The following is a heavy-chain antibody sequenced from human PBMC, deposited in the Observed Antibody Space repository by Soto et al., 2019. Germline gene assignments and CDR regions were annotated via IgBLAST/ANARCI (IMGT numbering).Heavy chain of an antibody. D-gene: IGHD5-18*01. CDR1: GGSISSGGYY. J-gene: IGHJ4*02. V-gene: IGHV4-31*03. CDR3: AREEYSYGYSLDY. CDR2: IYYSGST. Sequence: QVQLQESGPGLVKPSQTLSLTCTVSGGSISSGGYYWSWIRQHPGKGLEWIGYIYYSGSTYYNPSLTSRVXXSXDXXKNQFSLKLSSVTAADTAVYYCAREEYSYGYSLDYWGQGTLVTVSS.